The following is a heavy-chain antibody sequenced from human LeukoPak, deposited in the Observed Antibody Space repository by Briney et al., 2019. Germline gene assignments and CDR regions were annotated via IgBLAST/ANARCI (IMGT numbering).Heavy chain of an antibody. D-gene: IGHD6-6*01. CDR1: GGSISSGGYS. V-gene: IGHV4-30-2*01. CDR2: IYHSGST. Sequence: SETLSLTCAVSGGSISSGGYSWSWIRQPPGTGLEWIGYIYHSGSTYYNPSLKSRVTISVDRSKNQFSLKLSSVTAADTAVYYCARERASSSLDYWGQGTLVTVSS. J-gene: IGHJ4*02. CDR3: ARERASSSLDY.